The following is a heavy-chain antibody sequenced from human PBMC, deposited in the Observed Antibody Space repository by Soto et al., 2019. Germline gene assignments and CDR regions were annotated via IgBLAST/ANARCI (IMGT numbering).Heavy chain of an antibody. Sequence: QVQLVESGGGVVQPGRSLRLSCAASGFSFSSYGMHWVRQGPGKGLEWVVVISNDGRNKYYADSVKGRVTISRDNSNNTLYLQMNGLRIEDAAEYQCAKEERQRXXXFVVLDYWGQGILVTVSS. J-gene: IGHJ4*01. V-gene: IGHV3-30*18. CDR2: ISNDGRNK. CDR1: GFSFSSYG. CDR3: AKEERQRXXXFVVLDY.